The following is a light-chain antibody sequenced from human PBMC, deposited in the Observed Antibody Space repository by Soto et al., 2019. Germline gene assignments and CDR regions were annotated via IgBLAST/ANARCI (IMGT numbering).Light chain of an antibody. CDR2: AAS. CDR1: QSINAW. J-gene: IGKJ5*01. Sequence: IQVTQSPSTLSASVGDRVTLTCRASQSINAWLAWYQQKPGKVPKLLIYAASSLQSGVPSRFSGSGSGTDFTLTISSLQPEDFATYYCQQSYSTPITFGQGTRLEIK. V-gene: IGKV1-39*01. CDR3: QQSYSTPIT.